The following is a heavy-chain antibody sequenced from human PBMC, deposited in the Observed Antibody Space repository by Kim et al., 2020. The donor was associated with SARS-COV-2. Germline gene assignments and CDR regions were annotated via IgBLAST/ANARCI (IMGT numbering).Heavy chain of an antibody. D-gene: IGHD2-2*01. CDR3: ARDHRSCSTTTCYGEAIDY. J-gene: IGHJ4*02. Sequence: ASVKVSCKASGYTFTNYAIHWMRQAPGQRLEWMGWLNSGSANTKYSQMFQGRVTSTRDTSATTAHMELSNLSSEDTAMYYCARDHRSCSTTTCYGEAIDYWGQGTLVTVST. CDR2: LNSGSANT. V-gene: IGHV1-3*01. CDR1: GYTFTNYA.